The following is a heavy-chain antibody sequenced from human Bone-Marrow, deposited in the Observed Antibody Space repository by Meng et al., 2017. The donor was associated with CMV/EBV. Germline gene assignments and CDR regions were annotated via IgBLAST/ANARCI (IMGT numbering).Heavy chain of an antibody. CDR3: ARVWGGDNWFDP. V-gene: IGHV4-39*07. CDR1: RGSISSSSHY. D-gene: IGHD3-16*01. CDR2: MLYGGST. Sequence: GSLRLSCTVSRGSISSSSHYWGWVRQAPGKGLEWIGSMLYGGSTLYNPSLKSRVSISIDVSKNQFSLSLSSMTAADTAVYYCARVWGGDNWFDPWGQGIRVTVSS. J-gene: IGHJ5*02.